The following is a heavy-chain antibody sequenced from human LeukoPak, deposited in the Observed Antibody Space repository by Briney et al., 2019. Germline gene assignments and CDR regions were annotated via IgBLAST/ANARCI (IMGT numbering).Heavy chain of an antibody. D-gene: IGHD2-15*01. J-gene: IGHJ4*02. CDR3: AKDLLGDIVALEAAPGPRH. V-gene: IGHV3-30*18. CDR2: ISYDGSNK. Sequence: GRSLRLSCAASGFTFSNYGMHWVRQAPGKGLEWVAMISYDGSNKYYADSVKGRFTISRDRSKNTLYLQMNSLRAEDTAVYFCAKDLLGDIVALEAAPGPRHWGQGTLVTVSS. CDR1: GFTFSNYG.